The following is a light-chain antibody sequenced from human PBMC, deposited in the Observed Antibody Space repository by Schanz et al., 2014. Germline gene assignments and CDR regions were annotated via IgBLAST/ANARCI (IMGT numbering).Light chain of an antibody. Sequence: EIVLTQSPGTLSLSPGERATLSCRASQSVSNNYLAWYQQRPGQAPRLLIYGASSRATGIPDRFGGSGSGTDFTLTISSLQSEDFAVYYCQQYNNWPRTFGQGTKLDIK. CDR3: QQYNNWPRT. CDR1: QSVSNNY. CDR2: GAS. V-gene: IGKV3-20*01. J-gene: IGKJ2*01.